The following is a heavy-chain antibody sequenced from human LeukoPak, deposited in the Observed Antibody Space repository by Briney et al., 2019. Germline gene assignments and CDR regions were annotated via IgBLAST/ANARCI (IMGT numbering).Heavy chain of an antibody. CDR3: ARGASGTYYFGY. Sequence: HPGGSLRLSSAASGFTVSSNYMTWVRQAPGKGLDWVSVIYSGGSTYYADSVKGRFTISRDNSKNTLFLQMNSLRPEDTAVYYCARGASGTYYFGYWGRGTLVTVSS. CDR1: GFTVSSNY. J-gene: IGHJ4*02. CDR2: IYSGGST. V-gene: IGHV3-66*02. D-gene: IGHD1-26*01.